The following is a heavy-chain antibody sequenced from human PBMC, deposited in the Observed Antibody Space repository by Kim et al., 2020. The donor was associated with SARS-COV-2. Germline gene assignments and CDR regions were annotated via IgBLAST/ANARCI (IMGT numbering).Heavy chain of an antibody. V-gene: IGHV3-11*01. D-gene: IGHD1-26*01. Sequence: GGSLRLSCAASGFTFSDYYMSWIRQAPGKGLEWVSYISDRGNAPYYADSVKGRFTISRDNTKNSLYLQLNSLRADDTAVYYCARDGRGKYHFDLWVRGTLVTVS. CDR2: ISDRGNAP. CDR1: GFTFSDYY. J-gene: IGHJ4*02. CDR3: ARDGRGKYHFDL.